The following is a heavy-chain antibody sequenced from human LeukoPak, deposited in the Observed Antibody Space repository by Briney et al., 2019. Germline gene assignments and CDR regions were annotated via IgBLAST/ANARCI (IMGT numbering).Heavy chain of an antibody. D-gene: IGHD6-13*01. CDR3: ARGYSSSWYDLYYFDY. CDR2: ISGSGGST. Sequence: GGSLRLSCAASGFTFSSYAMSWVRQAPGKGLEWVSAISGSGGSTYYADSVKGRFTISRDNSKNTLYLQMNSLRAEDTAVYYCARGYSSSWYDLYYFDYWGQGTLVTVSS. CDR1: GFTFSSYA. J-gene: IGHJ4*02. V-gene: IGHV3-23*01.